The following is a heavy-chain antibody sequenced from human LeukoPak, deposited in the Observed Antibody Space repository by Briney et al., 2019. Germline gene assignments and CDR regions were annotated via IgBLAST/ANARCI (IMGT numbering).Heavy chain of an antibody. V-gene: IGHV3-30*03. Sequence: GGSLRLSCAASGFTFSSYGMHWVRQAPGKGLEWVAVISYDGSNKYYADSVKGRFTISRDNSKNTLYLQMNSLRAEDTAVYYCASPTYSSSFYYYYGMDVWGQGTTVTVSS. CDR3: ASPTYSSSFYYYYGMDV. CDR1: GFTFSSYG. D-gene: IGHD6-13*01. J-gene: IGHJ6*02. CDR2: ISYDGSNK.